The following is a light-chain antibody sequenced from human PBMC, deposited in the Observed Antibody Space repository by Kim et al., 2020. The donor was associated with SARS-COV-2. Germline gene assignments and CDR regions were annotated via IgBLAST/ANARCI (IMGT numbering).Light chain of an antibody. CDR2: GYN. V-gene: IGLV1-44*01. CDR1: LSNVGINT. CDR3: AAWDDHLNGVG. Sequence: GPSFTTSCSGTLSNVGINTVTWWQPFPGTAPQLLIFGYNHRPSGLPARFSASKSGTSASLAISGLQSEDEADYYCAAWDDHLNGVGFGGGTQLTVL. J-gene: IGLJ2*01.